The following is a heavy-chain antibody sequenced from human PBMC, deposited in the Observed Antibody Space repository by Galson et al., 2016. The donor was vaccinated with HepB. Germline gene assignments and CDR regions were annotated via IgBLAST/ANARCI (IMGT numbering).Heavy chain of an antibody. V-gene: IGHV1-24*01. D-gene: IGHD6-19*01. CDR1: GDSLSELS. CDR3: ATDRAEAALEAFDL. Sequence: VKVSCKVSGDSLSELSMHWVRQAPGKGLEYMGISVAEDDEPFYAEKFQGRVTMMEDTSTDTAYLELRSLRSEDTAVYYCATDRAEAALEAFDLWGQGTMVTVSS. CDR2: SVAEDDEP. J-gene: IGHJ3*01.